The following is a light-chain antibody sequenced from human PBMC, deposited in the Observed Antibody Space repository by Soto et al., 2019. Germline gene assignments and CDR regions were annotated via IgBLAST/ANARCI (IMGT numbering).Light chain of an antibody. Sequence: DIVLTQSPATLSLSPGERATLSCRASQSVASSVAWYQHKAGQAPRLLIYDAFIRATGIPARFSGGGFGTDFTLTISSLEPEDFAVYYCQQRSIWPNAFGQGTKVEIK. CDR3: QQRSIWPNA. J-gene: IGKJ2*01. CDR1: QSVASS. CDR2: DAF. V-gene: IGKV3-11*01.